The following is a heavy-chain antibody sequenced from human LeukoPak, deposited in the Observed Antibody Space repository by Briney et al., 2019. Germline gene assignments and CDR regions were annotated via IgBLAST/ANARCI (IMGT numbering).Heavy chain of an antibody. CDR1: GYTFTGYY. CDR3: GSVGSGWYLQP. CDR2: INPNSGDT. J-gene: IGHJ1*01. V-gene: IGHV1-2*02. D-gene: IGHD6-19*01. Sequence: ASVKVSCKASGYTFTGYYMHWVRQAPGQGLEWMGWINPNSGDTNYAQKFQGRVTMSRDTSISTAYLDLSRLKSDDTAVYYCGSVGSGWYLQPWGQGTLVTVSS.